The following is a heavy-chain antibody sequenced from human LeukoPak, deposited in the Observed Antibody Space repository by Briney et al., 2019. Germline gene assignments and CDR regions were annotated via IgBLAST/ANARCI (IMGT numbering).Heavy chain of an antibody. CDR3: ARDSAYCSGGRCPKWFDP. J-gene: IGHJ5*02. CDR2: IHSSGST. CDR1: GGSINNPNYY. V-gene: IGHV4-31*03. Sequence: RPSETLSLTCTVSGGSINNPNYYWTWLRQHPGKGLEWIGYIHSSGSTFYGPSLKSRLIISLDTSKNQFSLKLSSVTAADTAVYYCARDSAYCSGGRCPKWFDPWGQGALVTVSS. D-gene: IGHD2-15*01.